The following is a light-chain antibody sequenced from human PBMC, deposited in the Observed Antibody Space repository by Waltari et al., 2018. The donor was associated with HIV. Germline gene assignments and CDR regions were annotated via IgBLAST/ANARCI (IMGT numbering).Light chain of an antibody. CDR3: QSYDSSLSAVV. CDR2: GNS. CDR1: RSNIGAGYD. V-gene: IGLV1-40*01. Sequence: SVLPQPPSVSGAPGQRVTISCTGRRSNIGAGYDVPWYQQRPRTAPKPLIYGNSNRPSGVPYRFSGSKAGTSASLAITGLQAEDEADYYCQSYDSSLSAVVFGGGTKLTVL. J-gene: IGLJ2*01.